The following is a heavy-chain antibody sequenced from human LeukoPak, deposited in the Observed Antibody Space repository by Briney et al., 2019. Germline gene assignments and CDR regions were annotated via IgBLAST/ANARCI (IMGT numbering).Heavy chain of an antibody. CDR3: ARGDFWSGYQRQSPLNY. CDR2: IIPIFGTA. Sequence: SVKVSCKASGGTFSSYAISWVRQAPGQGLEWMGGIIPIFGTANYAQKFQGRVTITADEPTSTAYMELSSLRSEDTAVYYCARGDFWSGYQRQSPLNYWGQGTLVTVSS. D-gene: IGHD3-3*01. J-gene: IGHJ4*02. CDR1: GGTFSSYA. V-gene: IGHV1-69*01.